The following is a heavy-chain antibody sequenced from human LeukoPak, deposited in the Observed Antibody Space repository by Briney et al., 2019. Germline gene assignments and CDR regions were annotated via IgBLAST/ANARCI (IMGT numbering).Heavy chain of an antibody. CDR2: ISYDGSDK. D-gene: IGHD6-19*01. CDR1: GFTYNNYG. Sequence: GGSLRLSCAASGFTYNNYGMHWVRQAPGKGLEWVTFISYDGSDKSYADSVKGRFIISRDNSKKTLYVQMNSLTTDDTAAYYCVKDVSTGWSFDSWGQGTLVTVSS. CDR3: VKDVSTGWSFDS. J-gene: IGHJ4*02. V-gene: IGHV3-30*02.